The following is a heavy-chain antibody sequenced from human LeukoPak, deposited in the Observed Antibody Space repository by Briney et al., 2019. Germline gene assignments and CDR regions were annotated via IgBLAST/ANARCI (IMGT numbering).Heavy chain of an antibody. CDR3: ASTGGLPSGYSYGPRGSYYYYGMDV. Sequence: SVKVSCKASGYXFTTYNMHWVRQAPGQGLEWMGGIIPIFGTANYAQKFQGRVTITADESTSTAYMELSSLRSEDTAVYYCASTGGLPSGYSYGPRGSYYYYGMDVWGQGTTVTVSS. D-gene: IGHD5-18*01. J-gene: IGHJ6*02. V-gene: IGHV1-69*13. CDR1: GYXFTTYN. CDR2: IIPIFGTA.